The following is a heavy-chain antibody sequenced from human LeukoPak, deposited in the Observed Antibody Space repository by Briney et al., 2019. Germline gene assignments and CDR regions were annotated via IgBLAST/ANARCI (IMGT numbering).Heavy chain of an antibody. Sequence: GGSLRLSCAASGFTFSSYWMSWVRQAPGKGLEWVASIKQDGSEKHYVDSVKGRFTIPRDNAKNSLYLQMNSLRAEATAVYYCARTYSSGWDPIDYWGQGTLVTVSA. CDR2: IKQDGSEK. CDR1: GFTFSSYW. V-gene: IGHV3-7*01. CDR3: ARTYSSGWDPIDY. J-gene: IGHJ4*02. D-gene: IGHD6-19*01.